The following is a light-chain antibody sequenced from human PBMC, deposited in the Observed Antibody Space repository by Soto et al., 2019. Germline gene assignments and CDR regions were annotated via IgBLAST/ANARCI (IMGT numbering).Light chain of an antibody. Sequence: NFMLTQPHSVSESPGKTVTISCTRSSGSIAANYVQWYQQRPGSAPHTVIYEDNRRPSGVPDRFSGSIDSSSNSASLSISGLKTDDEADYYCQSYDGRDVVFGGGTKLTVL. V-gene: IGLV6-57*04. CDR3: QSYDGRDVV. CDR2: EDN. J-gene: IGLJ2*01. CDR1: SGSIAANY.